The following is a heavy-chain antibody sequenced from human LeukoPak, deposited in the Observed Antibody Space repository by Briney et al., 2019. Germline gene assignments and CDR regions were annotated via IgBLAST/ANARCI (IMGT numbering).Heavy chain of an antibody. CDR2: MYTSGST. J-gene: IGHJ4*02. CDR3: AGVNNGWHSFDH. Sequence: SETLSLTCTVSVGSIRNYYWSWIRQPAGKGLEWIGRMYTSGSTSYNPSLKSRVTMSVDISKNQFSLELRSVTAADTAVYYCAGVNNGWHSFDHWGPGALVTVSS. CDR1: VGSIRNYY. V-gene: IGHV4-4*07. D-gene: IGHD6-19*01.